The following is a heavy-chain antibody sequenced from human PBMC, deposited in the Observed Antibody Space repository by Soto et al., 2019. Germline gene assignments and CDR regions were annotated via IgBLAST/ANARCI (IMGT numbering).Heavy chain of an antibody. CDR1: GGSVSSGSYD. Sequence: QVQLQESGPGLVKPSETLSLTCTVSGGSVSSGSYDWSWIRQPPGKGLEWIGYIYYSGSTNYNPSLKSRVTISVDTSKNQFSLKLSSVTAADTAVYYCASVTRTCISTSCYRYYYGMDVWGQGTTVTVSS. D-gene: IGHD2-2*02. CDR2: IYYSGST. V-gene: IGHV4-61*01. J-gene: IGHJ6*02. CDR3: ASVTRTCISTSCYRYYYGMDV.